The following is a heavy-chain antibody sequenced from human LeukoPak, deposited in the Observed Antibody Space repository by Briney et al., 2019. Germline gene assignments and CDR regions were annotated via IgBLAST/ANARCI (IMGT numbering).Heavy chain of an antibody. J-gene: IGHJ5*02. D-gene: IGHD3-9*01. CDR1: GFTVSSNY. CDR3: ARGGHFDWLLSWFDP. V-gene: IGHV3-66*01. CDR2: IYSGGRT. Sequence: GGSLTLSCAASGFTVSSNYMSWVRQAPGKGLQWVSVIYSGGRTYYTDSVKGRFTISRDNSKNTLYLQMNSLRAEDTAVYYCARGGHFDWLLSWFDPWGQGTLVTASS.